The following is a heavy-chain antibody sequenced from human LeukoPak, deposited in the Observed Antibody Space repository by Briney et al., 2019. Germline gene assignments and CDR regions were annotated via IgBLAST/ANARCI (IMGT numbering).Heavy chain of an antibody. CDR1: GGSFSGYY. D-gene: IGHD6-13*01. V-gene: IGHV4-34*01. CDR2: INHSGST. J-gene: IGHJ5*02. Sequence: PSETLSLTCAVYGGSFSGYYWSWIRQPPGKRLEWIGEINHSGSTNYNPSLKSRVTISVDTSKNQFSLKLSSVTAADTAAYYCARDRKQLVRDWFDPWGQGTLVTVSS. CDR3: ARDRKQLVRDWFDP.